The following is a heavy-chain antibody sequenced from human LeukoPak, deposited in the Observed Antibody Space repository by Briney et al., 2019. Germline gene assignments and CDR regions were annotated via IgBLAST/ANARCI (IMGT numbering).Heavy chain of an antibody. J-gene: IGHJ4*02. CDR3: ARDSDWNVDY. D-gene: IGHD1-1*01. CDR1: GYTFTTYG. V-gene: IGHV1-18*01. Sequence: ASVKVSCKASGYTFTTYGITWIRQAPGQGPEWLGWISPYNGATEYAQNLQDRVSMTTDTSTNTAYIEVRSLKSDDTAVYYCARDSDWNVDYWGQGTLVTVSS. CDR2: ISPYNGAT.